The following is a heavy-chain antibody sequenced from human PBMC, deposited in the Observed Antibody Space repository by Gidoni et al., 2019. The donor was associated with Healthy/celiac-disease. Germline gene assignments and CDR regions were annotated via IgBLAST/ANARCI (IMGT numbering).Heavy chain of an antibody. CDR1: GFTFSSYR. D-gene: IGHD3-22*01. Sequence: EVQLVESGGGRVKPGGSLRLSCAASGFTFSSYRMNWVRQAPGKGLEWVSSISSSSSYIYFADLFKGRFTISRDNAKNSLYLQMNSLGAEDTAVDYCARTLMDSSGYYYYYGMDVRGPGTTVTVSS. J-gene: IGHJ6*02. V-gene: IGHV3-21*01. CDR3: ARTLMDSSGYYYYYGMDV. CDR2: ISSSSSYI.